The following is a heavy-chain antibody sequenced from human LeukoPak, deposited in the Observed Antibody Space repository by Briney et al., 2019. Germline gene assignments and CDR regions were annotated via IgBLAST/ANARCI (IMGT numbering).Heavy chain of an antibody. CDR3: ARGVRGVINYMDV. D-gene: IGHD3-10*01. V-gene: IGHV3-21*01. CDR1: GFTFSSYS. Sequence: GGSLRLSCAVSGFTFSSYSMNWVRQGPGKGLEWVSSISSSGSFTYYADSVRGRFTISRDNAKNSLYLQMNSLRAEDTAVYHCARGVRGVINYMDVWGKGTTVTVS. J-gene: IGHJ6*03. CDR2: ISSSGSFT.